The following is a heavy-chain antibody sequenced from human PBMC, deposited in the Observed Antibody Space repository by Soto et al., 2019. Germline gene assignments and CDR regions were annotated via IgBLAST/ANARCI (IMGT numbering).Heavy chain of an antibody. Sequence: QVQLQESDPGLVKPSQTLSLTCTVSGGSMSSGGYCWSWIGQHPGEGLEWIGFMYNSGSTSYNPSLKSRATIPVDTSTNQFSLNLRSVTAADTAVYYCARGGDTTKVDYWGQGTLVTVSS. D-gene: IGHD3-16*01. CDR1: GGSMSSGGYC. V-gene: IGHV4-31*03. J-gene: IGHJ4*02. CDR3: ARGGDTTKVDY. CDR2: MYNSGST.